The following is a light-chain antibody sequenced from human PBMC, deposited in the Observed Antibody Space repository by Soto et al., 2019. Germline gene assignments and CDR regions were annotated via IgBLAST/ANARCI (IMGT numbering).Light chain of an antibody. CDR1: AGISTY. Sequence: DIQMTQPHSSLSASVGDRVTITCRASAGISTYLAWYQQKTAKAPKLLIYAASSLQSGVPSRFSGSGSGTDFTLTTSSLQPEDFATYYCQHADSFPPITFGQGRLLAVK. J-gene: IGKJ5*01. CDR2: AAS. V-gene: IGKV1-12*01. CDR3: QHADSFPPIT.